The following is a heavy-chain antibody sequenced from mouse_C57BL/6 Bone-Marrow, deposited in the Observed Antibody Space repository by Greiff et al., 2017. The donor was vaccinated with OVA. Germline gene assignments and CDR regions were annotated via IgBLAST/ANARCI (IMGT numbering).Heavy chain of an antibody. V-gene: IGHV1-58*01. Sequence: EVKLMESGAELVRPGSSVKMSCKTSGYTFTSYGINWVKQRPGQGLEWIGYIYLGNGYTEYNEKFKGKATLTSDTSSSTAYMQRSSLTSEDSAIYFCARDETGRGDYWGQGTSVTVSS. CDR3: ARDETGRGDY. J-gene: IGHJ4*01. CDR2: IYLGNGYT. D-gene: IGHD4-1*01. CDR1: GYTFTSYG.